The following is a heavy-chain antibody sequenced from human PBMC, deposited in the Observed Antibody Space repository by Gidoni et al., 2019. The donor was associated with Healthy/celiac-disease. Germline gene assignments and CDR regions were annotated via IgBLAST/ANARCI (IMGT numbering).Heavy chain of an antibody. CDR2: ISYDGSNK. V-gene: IGHV3-30*18. D-gene: IGHD1-26*01. CDR3: AKISGSYDYFDY. CDR1: GFTFSSYG. Sequence: QVQLVESGGGVVQPGRSLSLYCAASGFTFSSYGMHWVRQAPGKGLAWVAVISYDGSNKYYADSVKGRFTISRDNSKNTLYLQMNSLRAEDTAVYYCAKISGSYDYFDYWGQGTLVTVSS. J-gene: IGHJ4*02.